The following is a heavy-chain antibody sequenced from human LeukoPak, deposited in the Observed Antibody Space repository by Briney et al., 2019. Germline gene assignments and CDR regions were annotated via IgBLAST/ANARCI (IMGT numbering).Heavy chain of an antibody. D-gene: IGHD6-13*01. V-gene: IGHV3-23*01. CDR1: GFTFSSYG. CDR2: ISGSGGST. Sequence: GGSLRLSCAASGFTFSSYGMSWVRQAPGKGLEWVSAISGSGGSTYYADSVKGRFTISRDNSKNTLYLQMNSLRAEDTAVYYCAKGVEGAAAAGQFDYWGQGTLVTVSS. J-gene: IGHJ4*02. CDR3: AKGVEGAAAAGQFDY.